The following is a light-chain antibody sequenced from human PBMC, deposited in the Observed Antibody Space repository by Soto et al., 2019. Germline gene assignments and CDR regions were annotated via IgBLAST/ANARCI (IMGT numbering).Light chain of an antibody. J-gene: IGKJ1*01. CDR3: QQANSYPWT. CDR2: GSS. CDR1: QGVSDW. Sequence: DIQMTQSPSSVSASVGDSVTITCRASQGVSDWVAWYQQKPGEAPKLLIYGSSSLLSGVPSRFSGTRSGTDFTLTISSLQPEDFATYYCQQANSYPWTSGQGTKVDIK. V-gene: IGKV1-12*01.